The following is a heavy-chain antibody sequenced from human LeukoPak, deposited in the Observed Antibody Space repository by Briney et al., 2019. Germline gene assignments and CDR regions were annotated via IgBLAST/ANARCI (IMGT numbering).Heavy chain of an antibody. CDR1: GVSISNYY. Sequence: SETLSLTCSVSGVSISNYYWSWIRQPPGKGLEWIGYVYYSGITNYNPSLTSRVTISVDTPKNQFSLNVSSVTAADTAVYYCARGSGYYGFADYWGQGTLVTVSS. J-gene: IGHJ4*02. D-gene: IGHD3-3*01. V-gene: IGHV4-59*01. CDR3: ARGSGYYGFADY. CDR2: VYYSGIT.